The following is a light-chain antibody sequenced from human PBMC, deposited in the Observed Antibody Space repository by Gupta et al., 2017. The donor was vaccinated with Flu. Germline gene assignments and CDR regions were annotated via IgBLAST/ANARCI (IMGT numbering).Light chain of an antibody. J-gene: IGKJ2*03. CDR1: QSLLHSNGYNY. CDR3: MQALQTPRS. V-gene: IGKV2-28*01. CDR2: LGS. Sequence: DIVMTESPPSLPVTPGEPASISCRSSQSLLHSNGYNYLDWYLQKPGQSPQLLIYLGSNRASGVPDRFSDRGSGTDFTLKISRVEAEDVGVYYCMQALQTPRSFGQGTKLEIK.